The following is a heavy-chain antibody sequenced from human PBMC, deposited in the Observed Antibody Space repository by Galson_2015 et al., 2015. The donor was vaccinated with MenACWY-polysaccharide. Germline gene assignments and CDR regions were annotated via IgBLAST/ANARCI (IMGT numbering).Heavy chain of an antibody. D-gene: IGHD6-13*01. V-gene: IGHV3-43*01. CDR2: IGWDDGRT. Sequence: SLRLSCAASGFTFDDYTMLWVRHAPGKGLEWVSPIGWDDGRTYYADSVKGRFTISRDNSKNSLYLQMNSLKIEDTALYYCAKDLAAVGIEFDPWGQGTLVTVSS. CDR3: AKDLAAVGIEFDP. CDR1: GFTFDDYT. J-gene: IGHJ5*02.